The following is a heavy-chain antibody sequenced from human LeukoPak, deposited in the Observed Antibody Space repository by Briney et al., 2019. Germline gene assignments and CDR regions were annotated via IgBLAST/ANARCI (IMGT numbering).Heavy chain of an antibody. Sequence: GGSLRLSCAASGFTFSSYAMHWVRQAPGKGLEWVAVISYDGSNKYYADSVKGRFTISRDNSKNTLYLQMNSLRAEDTAVYYCARDYYYYYGMDVWGQGTTVTVSS. CDR1: GFTFSSYA. V-gene: IGHV3-30-3*01. J-gene: IGHJ6*02. CDR2: ISYDGSNK. CDR3: ARDYYYYYGMDV.